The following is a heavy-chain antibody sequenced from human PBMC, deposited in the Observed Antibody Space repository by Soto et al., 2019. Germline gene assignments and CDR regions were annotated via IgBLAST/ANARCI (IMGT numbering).Heavy chain of an antibody. CDR2: IRSKTNNYAT. CDR1: GFTFTDSA. V-gene: IGHV3-73*01. D-gene: IGHD4-4*01. Sequence: EVQLVESGGGLVQPGGSLKLSCAASGFTFTDSAIHWVRQASGKGLEWVGRIRSKTNNYATEHAASVTGRFSISRDDSRNTAYLPMNSLKTEDTAVYYCTRPSKDGYSFGYWGQGTLVTVSS. J-gene: IGHJ4*02. CDR3: TRPSKDGYSFGY.